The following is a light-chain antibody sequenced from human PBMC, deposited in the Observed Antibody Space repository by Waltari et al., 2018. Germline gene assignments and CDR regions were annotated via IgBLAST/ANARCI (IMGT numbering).Light chain of an antibody. V-gene: IGKV3-20*01. J-gene: IGKJ1*01. CDR3: QQYGSSPWT. CDR2: GAS. Sequence: EIVLTQSPGTLSLSPGERATLSSRASQSVMYNYLAWYQQRPGQAPRLLIYGASSRATGIPDRFSGSASGTDFTLTISRLEPEDFAVYYCQQYGSSPWTFGQGTKVEIK. CDR1: QSVMYNY.